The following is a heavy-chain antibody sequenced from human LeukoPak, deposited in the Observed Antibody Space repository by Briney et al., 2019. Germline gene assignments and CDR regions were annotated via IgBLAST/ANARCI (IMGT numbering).Heavy chain of an antibody. CDR3: AKYVSAKGPPYALDV. CDR2: ISASGGGT. J-gene: IGHJ6*02. V-gene: IGHV3-23*01. D-gene: IGHD2/OR15-2a*01. CDR1: EFTFSSYA. Sequence: PGGSLRLSCAASEFTFSSYAMQWVRQAPGKGLEWVSGISASGGGTWYADSVKGRFTISRDNSENTLYLQMNSLRAEDTAVYYCAKYVSAKGPPYALDVWGQGTTVTVSS.